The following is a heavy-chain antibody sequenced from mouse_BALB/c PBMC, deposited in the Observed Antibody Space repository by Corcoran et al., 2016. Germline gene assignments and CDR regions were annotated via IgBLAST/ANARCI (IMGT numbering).Heavy chain of an antibody. D-gene: IGHD2-3*01. CDR2: IDPANGNT. Sequence: EVQLQQSGAELVKPGASVKLSCTASGFNIKDTYMHWVKQRPEQGLEWIGRIDPANGNTKYDPKFQGKATITADTSSNTAYLQLSSLTSEDTAVYYCASYDGYSYAMDYWGQGTSVTVSS. J-gene: IGHJ4*01. CDR3: ASYDGYSYAMDY. CDR1: GFNIKDTY. V-gene: IGHV14-3*02.